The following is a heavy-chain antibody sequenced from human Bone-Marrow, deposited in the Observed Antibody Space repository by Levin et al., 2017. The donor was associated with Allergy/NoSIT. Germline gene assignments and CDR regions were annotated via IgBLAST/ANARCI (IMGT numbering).Heavy chain of an antibody. CDR2: INHSGSA. J-gene: IGHJ4*02. D-gene: IGHD4-17*01. CDR1: GGSFSGSY. V-gene: IGHV4-34*01. CDR3: ARTTTVTPSAFDY. Sequence: SQTLSLTCAVYGGSFSGSYWSWIRQPPGKGLEWIGEINHSGSANYNPSLTSRVTISLDTSKNQFSLKLSSVTAADTAVYYCARTTTVTPSAFDYWGQGTLVTVSS.